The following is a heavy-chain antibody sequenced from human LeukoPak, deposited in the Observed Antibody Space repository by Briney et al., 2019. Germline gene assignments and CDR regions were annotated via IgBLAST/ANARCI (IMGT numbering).Heavy chain of an antibody. CDR2: IRYDGSNK. D-gene: IGHD2-15*01. V-gene: IGHV3-30*02. CDR3: AKDRVVAALYYYYYMDV. J-gene: IGHJ6*03. CDR1: GFTFSSYG. Sequence: GGSLRLSCAASGFTFSSYGMHWVRQAPGKGLEWVAFIRYDGSNKYYADSVKGRFTISRDNSKNTLYLQMNSLRAEDTAVCYCAKDRVVAALYYYYYMDVWGKGTTVTVSS.